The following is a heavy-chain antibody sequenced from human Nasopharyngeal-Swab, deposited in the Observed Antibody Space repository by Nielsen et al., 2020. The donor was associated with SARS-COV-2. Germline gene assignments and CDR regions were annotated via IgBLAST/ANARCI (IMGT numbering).Heavy chain of an antibody. CDR3: ARHPVDGRLWVRGVLKEYGMDV. CDR2: FYYSGST. J-gene: IGHJ6*02. Sequence: SETLSLTCTVSGDSISRSTNYWVWIRQPPGKGLEWIGSFYYSGSTYYTPSLKSRVTISVDTSKNQLPLKLSSVTAADTAVYYCARHPVDGRLWVRGVLKEYGMDVWGQGTTVSVSS. V-gene: IGHV4-39*01. D-gene: IGHD3-10*01. CDR1: GDSISRSTNY.